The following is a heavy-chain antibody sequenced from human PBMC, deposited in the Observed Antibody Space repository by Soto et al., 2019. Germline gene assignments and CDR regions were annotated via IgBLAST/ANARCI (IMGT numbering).Heavy chain of an antibody. Sequence: QVQLQESGPGLVKPSQTLSLTCTVSGGSISSGGYYWTWIRQHPGKGLEWIGYNYYSGITYYNPSLKSRVTXSLXXSXYQCSLKLSSVTAADTAVYYCARGSSIAGLYYGMDVWGQGTTVTVSS. J-gene: IGHJ6*02. CDR2: NYYSGIT. CDR1: GGSISSGGYY. D-gene: IGHD6-6*01. CDR3: ARGSSIAGLYYGMDV. V-gene: IGHV4-31*03.